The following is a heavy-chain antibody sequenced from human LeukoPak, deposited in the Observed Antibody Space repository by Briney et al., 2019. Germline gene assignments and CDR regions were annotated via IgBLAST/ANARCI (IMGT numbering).Heavy chain of an antibody. CDR1: GFSFSVNS. J-gene: IGHJ3*01. Sequence: GGSLRLSCTASGFSFSVNSMNWVRRAPGEGLEWISYISGGSSVIYYADSVKGRFTVSRDNAKNSLYLQMNSLRAEDTAVYYCARDGGGPDAFDLWGQGTMVTVSS. V-gene: IGHV3-48*04. CDR3: ARDGGGPDAFDL. CDR2: ISGGSSVI. D-gene: IGHD6-25*01.